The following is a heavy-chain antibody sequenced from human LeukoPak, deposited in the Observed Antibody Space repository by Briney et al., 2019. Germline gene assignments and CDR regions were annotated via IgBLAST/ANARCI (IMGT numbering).Heavy chain of an antibody. CDR3: AKESKYYP. Sequence: RAGGSLRLSCAASGFTFSTYAITWVRQAPGKGLEWVSAISDSGDRTYYADSVKGRFTISRDNSKNSLYLQMNSLRAGDTAVYYCAKESKYYPWGQGTLVTVSS. J-gene: IGHJ5*02. CDR2: ISDSGDRT. CDR1: GFTFSTYA. V-gene: IGHV3-23*01. D-gene: IGHD3-10*01.